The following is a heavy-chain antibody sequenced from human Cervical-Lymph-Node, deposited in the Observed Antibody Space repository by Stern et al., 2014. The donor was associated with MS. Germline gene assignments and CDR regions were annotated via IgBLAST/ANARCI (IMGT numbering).Heavy chain of an antibody. Sequence: QVQLQESGPGLVKASETLSLTCTVSGGSISTYYWTWIRQPPGKGLEWIGEISYSGGTHYNPSLKSRVTVSVDASKNQFSLKLSSVTAADTAVYYCARRDYYDTSTYYDDAFDIWGQGTMVTVSS. CDR2: ISYSGGT. CDR3: ARRDYYDTSTYYDDAFDI. V-gene: IGHV4-59*01. CDR1: GGSISTYY. D-gene: IGHD3-22*01. J-gene: IGHJ3*02.